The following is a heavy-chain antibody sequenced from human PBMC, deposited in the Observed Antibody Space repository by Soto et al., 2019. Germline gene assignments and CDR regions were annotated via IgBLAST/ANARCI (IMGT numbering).Heavy chain of an antibody. V-gene: IGHV3-48*02. J-gene: IGHJ6*02. D-gene: IGHD2-8*01. CDR2: ISSSSSTI. CDR3: ASFSYAITNYYGMDV. Sequence: GGSLRLSCAASGFTFSSYSMNWVRQAPGKGLEWVSYISSSSSTIYYADSVKGRFTISRDNAKNSLYLQMNSLRDEDTAVYYCASFSYAITNYYGMDVWGQGTTVTVSS. CDR1: GFTFSSYS.